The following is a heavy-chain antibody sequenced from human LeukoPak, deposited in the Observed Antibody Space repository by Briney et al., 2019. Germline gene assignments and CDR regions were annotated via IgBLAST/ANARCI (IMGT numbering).Heavy chain of an antibody. CDR1: GYTFTGYY. J-gene: IGHJ4*02. D-gene: IGHD2-2*01. Sequence: ASVKVSCKASGYTFTGYYMHWVRQAPGQGLEWMGWINPNSGGTNYAQKFQGRVTMTRDTSISTAYMELSRLRSDDTAVYYCARAATVDIVVEAGFDYWGQGTLVTVSS. CDR2: INPNSGGT. CDR3: ARAATVDIVVEAGFDY. V-gene: IGHV1-2*02.